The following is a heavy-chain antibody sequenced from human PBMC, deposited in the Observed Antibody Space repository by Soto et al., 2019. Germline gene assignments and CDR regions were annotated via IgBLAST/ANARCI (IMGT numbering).Heavy chain of an antibody. Sequence: QVQLVESGGGVVQPGRSLRLSCTASGFTFNNYGIHWVRQAPGKGLEWVAVISDDGSSKYYADSVKGRFTISRDNSKNPLYLHRNSLGTADTAVYYWAKAGERGYDLCGSWGQGIIVTVSA. CDR1: GFTFNNYG. CDR3: AKAGERGYDLCGS. CDR2: ISDDGSSK. D-gene: IGHD5-12*01. V-gene: IGHV3-30*18. J-gene: IGHJ5*02.